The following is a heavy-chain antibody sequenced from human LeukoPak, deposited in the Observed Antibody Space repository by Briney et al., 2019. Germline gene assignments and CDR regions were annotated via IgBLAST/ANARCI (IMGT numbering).Heavy chain of an antibody. CDR2: SYSGGNT. CDR3: ARHSGGHVYNNYFYHGMDV. CDR1: GFTVSSHY. V-gene: IGHV3-66*04. D-gene: IGHD3-10*01. Sequence: PGGALRLSCAASGFTVSSHYMHWVRQAPGKGLEWVAISYSGGNTYYTDSGKGRFTISKDKSKNTEHVQMNSLRADDTAVYYCARHSGGHVYNNYFYHGMDVWGQGTTVTVSS. J-gene: IGHJ6*02.